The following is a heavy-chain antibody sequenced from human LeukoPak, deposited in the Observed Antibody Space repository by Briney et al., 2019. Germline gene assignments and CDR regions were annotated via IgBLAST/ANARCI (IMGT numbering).Heavy chain of an antibody. D-gene: IGHD4-23*01. V-gene: IGHV3-74*01. Sequence: GGSLRLSCAASGFTFSSYWMHWVRQAPGKGLVWVSRINSDGSSTSYADSVKGRFTISRDNAKNTLYLQMNNLRAGDTAVYYCSSGNSHAFDIWGQGTMVTVSS. CDR2: INSDGSST. CDR1: GFTFSSYW. CDR3: SSGNSHAFDI. J-gene: IGHJ3*02.